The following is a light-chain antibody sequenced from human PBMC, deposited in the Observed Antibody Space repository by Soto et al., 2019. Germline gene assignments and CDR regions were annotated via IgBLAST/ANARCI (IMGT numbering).Light chain of an antibody. CDR1: QAFSSY. J-gene: IGKJ3*01. V-gene: IGKV1-9*01. CDR3: QQLKS. CDR2: AVS. Sequence: DVQLTQSPSFLSASVGDRVTITCRASQAFSSYLAWYQQKPGKAPNLLIYAVSTLQSGVPSRFSGSGSGTEFTITINSLQPEDFATYYCQQLKSFGPGTKVDIK.